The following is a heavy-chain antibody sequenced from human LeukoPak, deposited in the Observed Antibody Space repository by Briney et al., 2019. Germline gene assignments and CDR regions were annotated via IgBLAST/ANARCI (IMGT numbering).Heavy chain of an antibody. CDR2: ISAYNGNT. V-gene: IGHV1-18*01. CDR3: AIHQGLGELSSIDY. D-gene: IGHD3-16*02. Sequence: ASVKVSCKASGYTFTSYGISWVRQAPGQGLEWMGWISAYNGNTNYAQKLQGRVTMTTDTSTSTAYMELRSLRSDDTAVYYCAIHQGLGELSSIDYWGQGTLVTVSS. J-gene: IGHJ4*02. CDR1: GYTFTSYG.